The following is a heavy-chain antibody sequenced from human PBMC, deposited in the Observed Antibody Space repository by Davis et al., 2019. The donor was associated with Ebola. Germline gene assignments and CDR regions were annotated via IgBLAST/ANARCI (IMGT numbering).Heavy chain of an antibody. CDR3: AREGKYRDESRTFDY. Sequence: GGSLNPSCPPPEFPFSSYGLPWVRQAPGKGLEWVAVICNDGINKYYADSVKGRFTISRDNSKNTLYLQMNSLRAEDTAVYYCAREGKYRDESRTFDYWGQGTLVTVSS. J-gene: IGHJ4*02. D-gene: IGHD2-2*01. CDR2: ICNDGINK. CDR1: EFPFSSYG. V-gene: IGHV3-33*01.